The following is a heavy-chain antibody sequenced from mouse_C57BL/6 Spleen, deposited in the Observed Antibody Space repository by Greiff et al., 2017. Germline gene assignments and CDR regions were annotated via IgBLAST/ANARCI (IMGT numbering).Heavy chain of an antibody. V-gene: IGHV1-50*01. D-gene: IGHD3-3*01. CDR3: ARSGTWAMDY. CDR2: IDPSDSYT. J-gene: IGHJ4*01. CDR1: GYTFTSYW. Sequence: VQLQQPGAELVKPGASVKLSCKASGYTFTSYWMQWVKQRPGQGLEWIGEIDPSDSYTNYNQKLKGKATLTVDTSSSTAYMQLRSLTSEDSAVYYCARSGTWAMDYWGQGTSVTVSS.